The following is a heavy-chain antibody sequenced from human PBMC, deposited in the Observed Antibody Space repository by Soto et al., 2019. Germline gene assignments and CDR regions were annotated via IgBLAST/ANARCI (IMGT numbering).Heavy chain of an antibody. J-gene: IGHJ4*02. CDR2: ISGSGDKT. CDR1: GFAFNDFA. V-gene: IGHV3-23*01. CDR3: AKGASHAPFEK. Sequence: LRLSCAASGFAFNDFAMNWVRQAPGKGPEWLSTISGSGDKTFHSDSVKGRFNISRDNSNNKMFLQMNSLRAEDTAIYYCAKGASHAPFEKWGRGTLVTVSS.